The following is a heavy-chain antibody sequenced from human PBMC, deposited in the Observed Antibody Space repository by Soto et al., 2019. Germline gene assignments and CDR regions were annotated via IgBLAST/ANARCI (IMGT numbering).Heavy chain of an antibody. J-gene: IGHJ4*02. CDR2: ISGSGDKT. CDR1: GFAFNDFA. V-gene: IGHV3-23*01. CDR3: AKGASHAPFEK. Sequence: LRLSCAASGFAFNDFAMNWVRQAPGKGPEWLSTISGSGDKTFHSDSVKGRFNISRDNSNNKMFLQMNSLRAEDTAIYYCAKGASHAPFEKWGRGTLVTVSS.